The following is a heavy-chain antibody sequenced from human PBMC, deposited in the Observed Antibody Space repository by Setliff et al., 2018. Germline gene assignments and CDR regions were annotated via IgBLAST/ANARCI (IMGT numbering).Heavy chain of an antibody. D-gene: IGHD2-8*02. CDR3: ARSSAPSLVLAADFDF. Sequence: GASVKVFCKTSGYNFITFGLSWVRQAPGQGPEWMGCISPYTGDTNYAQKFQDRVTMTMDSSSQTVYMELSSLNSDDTAVYYCARSSAPSLVLAADFDFWGQGTLVTVSS. CDR2: ISPYTGDT. V-gene: IGHV1-18*01. J-gene: IGHJ4*02. CDR1: GYNFITFG.